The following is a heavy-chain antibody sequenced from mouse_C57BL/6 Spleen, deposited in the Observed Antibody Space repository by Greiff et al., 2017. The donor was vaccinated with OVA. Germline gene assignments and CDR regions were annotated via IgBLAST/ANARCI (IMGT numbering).Heavy chain of an antibody. V-gene: IGHV6-3*01. CDR1: GFTFSNYW. CDR3: PLGRGNFDY. D-gene: IGHD4-1*01. Sequence: EVKLMESGGGLVQPGGSMKLSCVASGFTFSNYWMNWVRQSPEKGLEWVAQIRLKSDNYATHYAESVKGRFTISRDDSKSIVYLQMNNLRAEDTGIYYCPLGRGNFDYWGQGTTLTVSS. J-gene: IGHJ2*01. CDR2: IRLKSDNYAT.